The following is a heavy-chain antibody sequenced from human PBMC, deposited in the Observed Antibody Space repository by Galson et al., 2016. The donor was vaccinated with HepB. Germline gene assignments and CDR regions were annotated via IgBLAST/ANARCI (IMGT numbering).Heavy chain of an antibody. CDR1: GFTFTGYP. Sequence: SLRLSCATSGFTFTGYPMTWVRQAPGKGLEWVSTVGTGHFTHYADSVKGRFIVSRDNSENTLYLQMNSLRADDTALYFCAREGYSSGHCGAFDIWGRGTVVAVSS. CDR3: AREGYSSGHCGAFDI. V-gene: IGHV3-23*01. D-gene: IGHD6-19*01. CDR2: VGTGHFT. J-gene: IGHJ3*02.